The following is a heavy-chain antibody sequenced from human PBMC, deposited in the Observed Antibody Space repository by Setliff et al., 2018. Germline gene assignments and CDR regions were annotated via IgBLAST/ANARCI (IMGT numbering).Heavy chain of an antibody. V-gene: IGHV1-18*01. Sequence: ASVKVSCKASGYTFTNYGISWVRQAPGQGLEWMAYINAYNGDTYYAENLQVRVTVSTDTSTTTTYVELRNLRSDDTAVYYCARDADNYDTSENPIFDYWGQGTLVTVSS. J-gene: IGHJ4*02. CDR3: ARDADNYDTSENPIFDY. CDR2: INAYNGDT. D-gene: IGHD3-22*01. CDR1: GYTFTNYG.